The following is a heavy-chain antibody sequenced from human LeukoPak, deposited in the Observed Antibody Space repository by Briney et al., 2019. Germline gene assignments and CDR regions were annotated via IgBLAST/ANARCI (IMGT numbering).Heavy chain of an antibody. V-gene: IGHV2-5*02. Sequence: SGPTLVNPTQTLTLTCTFSGFSLSTSGVGVGWIRQPPGKALEWLALIYWDDDKRYSPSLQSRLTITKDTSKNQVVLTMTSMDPVDTATYYCAHQIWFGEFDIWGQGTMVTVSS. J-gene: IGHJ3*02. D-gene: IGHD3-10*01. CDR3: AHQIWFGEFDI. CDR2: IYWDDDK. CDR1: GFSLSTSGVG.